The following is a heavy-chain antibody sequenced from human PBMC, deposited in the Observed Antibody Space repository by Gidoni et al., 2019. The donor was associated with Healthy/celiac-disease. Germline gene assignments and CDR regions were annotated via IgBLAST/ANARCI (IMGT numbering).Heavy chain of an antibody. D-gene: IGHD1-26*01. J-gene: IGHJ6*02. CDR1: GYTLTSYD. Sequence: QVQLVQSGAAVKKPGAAVKVSCKASGYTLTSYDINWVRQATGPGLEWMGWMNPNSGNTGYAQKFQGRVTMTRNTSISTAYMELSSLRSEDTAVYYCARGEWELLPYGMDVWGQGTTVTVSS. CDR2: MNPNSGNT. V-gene: IGHV1-8*01. CDR3: ARGEWELLPYGMDV.